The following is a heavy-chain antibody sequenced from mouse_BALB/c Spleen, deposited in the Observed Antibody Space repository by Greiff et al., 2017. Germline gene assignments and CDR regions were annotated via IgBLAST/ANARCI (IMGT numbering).Heavy chain of an antibody. Sequence: VKLVESGPGLVAPSQSLSITCTVSGFSLTDYGVSWIRQPPGKGLERLGVIWGGGSTYYNSALKSRLSISKDNSKSQVFLKMNSLQTDDTAMYYCAKHRGELGRGGFAYWGQGTLVTVSA. V-gene: IGHV2-6-5*01. J-gene: IGHJ3*01. D-gene: IGHD4-1*01. CDR2: IWGGGST. CDR3: AKHRGELGRGGFAY. CDR1: GFSLTDYG.